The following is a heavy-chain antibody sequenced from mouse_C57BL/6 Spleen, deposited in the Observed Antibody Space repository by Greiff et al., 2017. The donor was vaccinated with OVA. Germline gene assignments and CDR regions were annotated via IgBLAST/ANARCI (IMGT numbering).Heavy chain of an antibody. J-gene: IGHJ3*01. Sequence: EVQLVESGGGLVQPKGSLKLSCAASGFTFNTYAMHWVSQAPGKGLEWVARIGSKSSNYATYYADSVKDRFTISRDDSQSMRFLQMNILKTEYTAIYYCVRDSYGSSAWYSYWGQCPLVTFSA. CDR1: GFTFNTYA. D-gene: IGHD1-1*01. CDR3: VRDSYGSSAWYSY. CDR2: IGSKSSNYAT. V-gene: IGHV10-3*01.